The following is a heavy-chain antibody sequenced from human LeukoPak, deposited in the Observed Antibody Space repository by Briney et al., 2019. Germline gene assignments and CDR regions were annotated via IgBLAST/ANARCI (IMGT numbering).Heavy chain of an antibody. Sequence: PGGSLRLSCAASGFTFRNYVIHWVRQAPGKGLVWVSRINEDGSTTNYADSVKGRSTIFRDNAKNTLYLQMYSLRAEDTAVYYCVRDLGGRSGHWGQGTLVTVSS. CDR3: VRDLGGRSGH. V-gene: IGHV3-74*01. D-gene: IGHD1-26*01. CDR2: INEDGSTT. J-gene: IGHJ4*02. CDR1: GFTFRNYV.